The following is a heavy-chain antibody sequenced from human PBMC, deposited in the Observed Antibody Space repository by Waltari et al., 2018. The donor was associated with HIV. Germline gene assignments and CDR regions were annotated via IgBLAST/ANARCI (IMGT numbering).Heavy chain of an antibody. CDR2: MSSSSSTI. V-gene: IGHV3-48*04. CDR3: ARDQGVLGFDP. J-gene: IGHJ5*02. D-gene: IGHD3-10*01. CDR1: GFIFSNYR. Sequence: EVRLVESGGGLVQPGGSLRLSCKASGFIFSNYRMNWVSQAPGEGLGWVSDMSSSSSTIAYADSVTGRFTISRDNAKNSLYLQMNSLSAEDTAVYYCARDQGVLGFDPWGQGTLVTVSS.